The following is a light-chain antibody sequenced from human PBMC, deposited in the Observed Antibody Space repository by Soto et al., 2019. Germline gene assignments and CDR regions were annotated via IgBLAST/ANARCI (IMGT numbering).Light chain of an antibody. Sequence: QSALTQPASVSGSPGQSITISCTGTSSDIGGYNFVSWYQHHPGKAPKLLTHDVSNRPSGVSSRFSGSKSGNTASLTISGLQAEDEADYYCNSYRTVSTYVFGTGTKLTVL. J-gene: IGLJ1*01. CDR1: SSDIGGYNF. CDR2: DVS. V-gene: IGLV2-14*03. CDR3: NSYRTVSTYV.